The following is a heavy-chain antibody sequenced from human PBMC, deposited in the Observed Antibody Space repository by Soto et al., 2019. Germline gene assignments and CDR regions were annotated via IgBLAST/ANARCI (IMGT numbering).Heavy chain of an antibody. CDR2: INEGGTIT. J-gene: IGHJ4*02. V-gene: IGHV3-74*03. Sequence: GGSLRLSCAASGFTFSDYWMHWVRQVPGRGLVWVSRINEGGTITTYADSVKGRFTIARDNAKNTVYLQMNSLRAEDTAVYYCARDLTIMGTAAADFDSWGQRDLVTISS. CDR3: ARDLTIMGTAAADFDS. D-gene: IGHD3-16*01. CDR1: GFTFSDYW.